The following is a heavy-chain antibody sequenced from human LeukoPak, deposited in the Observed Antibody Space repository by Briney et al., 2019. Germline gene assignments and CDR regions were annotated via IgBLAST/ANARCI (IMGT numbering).Heavy chain of an antibody. V-gene: IGHV4-61*02. CDR3: ARVPPFDDYYYYYYMDV. D-gene: IGHD2/OR15-2a*01. Sequence: SETLSLTCAVSGGSISSGSYYWSWIRQPAGKGLEWIGRIYTSGSTNYNPSLKSRVTISVDTSKNQFSLKLSSVTAADTAVYYCARVPPFDDYYYYYYMDVWGKGTTVTISS. J-gene: IGHJ6*03. CDR1: GGSISSGSYY. CDR2: IYTSGST.